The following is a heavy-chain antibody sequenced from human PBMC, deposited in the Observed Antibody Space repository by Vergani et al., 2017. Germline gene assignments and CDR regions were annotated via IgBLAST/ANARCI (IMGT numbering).Heavy chain of an antibody. D-gene: IGHD1-26*01. V-gene: IGHV1-69*01. CDR1: GGPFSSYA. Sequence: QVQLVQSGAEVKKPGSSVKVSCKASGGPFSSYAISWVRQAPGQGLEWMGGIIPIFGTANYAQKFQGRVTITADESTSTAYMELSSLRSEDTAVYYCARGIDPGHGGLKPLGVGNWFDPWGQGTLVTVSS. CDR3: ARGIDPGHGGLKPLGVGNWFDP. CDR2: IIPIFGTA. J-gene: IGHJ5*02.